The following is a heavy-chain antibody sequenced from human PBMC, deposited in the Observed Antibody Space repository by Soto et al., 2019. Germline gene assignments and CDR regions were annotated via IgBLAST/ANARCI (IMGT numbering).Heavy chain of an antibody. Sequence: GGSLSLSCAASGFSFSTYGMHWVRQAPGKGLEWVAFISNDGSNKYYADSVKGRFTISRDNSKNTLYLQMNSLRAEDTAVYYRAKGFGNYWAFDYWGQGTLVTVSS. V-gene: IGHV3-30*18. D-gene: IGHD1-26*01. CDR3: AKGFGNYWAFDY. CDR1: GFSFSTYG. J-gene: IGHJ4*02. CDR2: ISNDGSNK.